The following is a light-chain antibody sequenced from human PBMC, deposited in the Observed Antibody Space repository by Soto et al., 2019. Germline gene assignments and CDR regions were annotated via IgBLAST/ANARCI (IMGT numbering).Light chain of an antibody. V-gene: IGKV3-20*01. CDR3: QQYGNSPIT. CDR2: GTS. Sequence: RGERATLSYRASERIYSAYLGWYQQKPGQAPRLLIYGTSSRATGIPDRFSGSGSGTDFTLTISRLEPEDFAVYYCQQYGNSPITFGQGTRLEI. J-gene: IGKJ5*01. CDR1: ERIYSAY.